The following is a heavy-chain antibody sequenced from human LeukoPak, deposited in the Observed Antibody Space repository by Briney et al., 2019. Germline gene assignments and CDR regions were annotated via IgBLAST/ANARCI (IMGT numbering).Heavy chain of an antibody. CDR2: INHSGST. Sequence: SETLSLTCAVYGGSFSGYFWNWIGQPPGKGLEWIGEINHSGSTNYNPYNPSLKSRVTISVDTSKNQFSLKLTSGTAEDTAVYYCAREYCSGGSCYRGIDYWGQGTLVTVSS. CDR1: GGSFSGYF. J-gene: IGHJ4*02. CDR3: AREYCSGGSCYRGIDY. V-gene: IGHV4-34*01. D-gene: IGHD2-15*01.